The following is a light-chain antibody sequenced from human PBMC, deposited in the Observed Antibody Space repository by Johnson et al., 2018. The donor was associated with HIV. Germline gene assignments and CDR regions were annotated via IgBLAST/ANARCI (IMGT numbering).Light chain of an antibody. CDR3: GTWDSSLSAYV. CDR1: SSNIENNY. J-gene: IGLJ1*01. V-gene: IGLV1-51*02. Sequence: QSVLTQPPSVSATPGQKVTISCSGSSSNIENNYVSWYQQLPETAPKLLIYENNKRPSGIPDRFSGSKSGTSATLGVTGLQTGSEADYFCGTWDSSLSAYVFGTGTKVTVL. CDR2: ENN.